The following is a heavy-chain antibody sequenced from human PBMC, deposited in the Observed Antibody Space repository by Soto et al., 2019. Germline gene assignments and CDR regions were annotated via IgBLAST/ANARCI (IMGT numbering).Heavy chain of an antibody. CDR2: IYYSGST. D-gene: IGHD4-17*01. CDR3: ARRRVTTIYYYGMDV. CDR1: GGSISSYY. Sequence: ETLSLTCTVSGGSISSYYWTWIRQPPGKGLEWIGYIYYSGSTYYNPSLKSRVTISVDTSKNQFSLMLNSVTAADTAVYYCARRRVTTIYYYGMDVWGPGTTVTVSS. V-gene: IGHV4-59*01. J-gene: IGHJ6*02.